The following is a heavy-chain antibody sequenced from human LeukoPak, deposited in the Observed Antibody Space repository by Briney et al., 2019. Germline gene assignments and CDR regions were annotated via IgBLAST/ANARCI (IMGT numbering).Heavy chain of an antibody. Sequence: LAGGSLRLSRSASGFTFAEYSMHWVRQAPGKGLEWVSVINRNGGAIQYADSVKGRFIISRDNSKNSLYLQMNSLRTEDTALYYCTKEHSSGWPTIDCWGQGTLVTVSS. V-gene: IGHV3-43*01. D-gene: IGHD6-19*01. CDR2: INRNGGAI. J-gene: IGHJ4*02. CDR3: TKEHSSGWPTIDC. CDR1: GFTFAEYS.